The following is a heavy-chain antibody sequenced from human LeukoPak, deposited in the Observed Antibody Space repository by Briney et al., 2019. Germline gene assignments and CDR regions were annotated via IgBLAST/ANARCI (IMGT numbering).Heavy chain of an antibody. Sequence: PSETLSLTCTVSGGSISSSSYYWGWIRQPPGKGLEWIGSIYYSGSTYYNPSLKSRVTISVDTSKNQFSLKLTSVTAADTAVYYCARENPGSLGEFDYWGQGTLVTVSS. CDR2: IYYSGST. J-gene: IGHJ4*02. D-gene: IGHD3-10*01. V-gene: IGHV4-39*02. CDR1: GGSISSSSYY. CDR3: ARENPGSLGEFDY.